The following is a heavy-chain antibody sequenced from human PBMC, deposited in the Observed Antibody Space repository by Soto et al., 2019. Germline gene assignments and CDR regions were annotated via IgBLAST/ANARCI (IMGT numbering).Heavy chain of an antibody. D-gene: IGHD3-3*01. J-gene: IGHJ6*02. CDR2: IYYSGST. V-gene: IGHV4-61*01. CDR3: ARAKGGHLEWLRYYYYYYGMDV. CDR1: GGSVSSGSYY. Sequence: SETLSLTCTVSGGSVSSGSYYWSWIRQPPGKGLEWIGYIYYSGSTNYNPSLKSRVTISVDTSKNQFSLKLSSVTAADTAVYYCARAKGGHLEWLRYYYYYYGMDVWGQGTTVTVSS.